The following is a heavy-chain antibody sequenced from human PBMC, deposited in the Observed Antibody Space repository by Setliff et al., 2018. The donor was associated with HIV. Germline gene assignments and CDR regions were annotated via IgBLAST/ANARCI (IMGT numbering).Heavy chain of an antibody. J-gene: IGHJ6*02. V-gene: IGHV3-48*01. Sequence: GGSLRLSCAASGFTFSDYSMSWVRQAPGKGLEWVSYISSSSSTIYYADSVKGRFTISRDNAKNSLYLQMNSLRAEDTAVYYCARDYLYYNLYNGSPVYGMDVWGQGTTVTVSS. D-gene: IGHD3-3*01. CDR1: GFTFSDYS. CDR2: ISSSSSTI. CDR3: ARDYLYYNLYNGSPVYGMDV.